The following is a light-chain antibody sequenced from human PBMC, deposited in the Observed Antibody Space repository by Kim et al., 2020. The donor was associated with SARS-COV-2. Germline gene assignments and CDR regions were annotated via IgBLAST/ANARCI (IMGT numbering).Light chain of an antibody. CDR3: QVWDSSTGV. V-gene: IGLV3-9*01. CDR1: NIGTKN. J-gene: IGLJ3*02. CDR2: RDT. Sequence: SYELTQPLSVSVALGRTARITCGGNNIGTKNVHWFQQKPGQAPVLVIFRDTNRPSGIPERFSGSNSGNTATLTISRAQPGDEADYYCQVWDSSTGVFGGGTQLTVL.